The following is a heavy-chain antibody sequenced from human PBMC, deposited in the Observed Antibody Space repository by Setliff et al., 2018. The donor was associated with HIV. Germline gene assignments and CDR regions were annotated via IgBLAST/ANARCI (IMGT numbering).Heavy chain of an antibody. V-gene: IGHV4-59*01. Sequence: SETLSLTCTVSGGSISTYYWSWIRQPPGNGLEWIGYIYYTGSTNYNPSLKSRVTISVDTSKNQFSLNLSSVTAADTAVYYCARGLWFGGSYWFDPWGQGTLVTVSS. CDR3: ARGLWFGGSYWFDP. CDR1: GGSISTYY. D-gene: IGHD3-10*01. J-gene: IGHJ5*02. CDR2: IYYTGST.